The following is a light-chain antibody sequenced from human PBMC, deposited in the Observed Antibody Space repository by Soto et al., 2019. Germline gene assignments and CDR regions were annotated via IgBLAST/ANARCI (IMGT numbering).Light chain of an antibody. CDR3: SSFTSSGALYV. V-gene: IGLV2-14*03. J-gene: IGLJ1*01. CDR1: SSDIGGFNH. Sequence: QSALTQPASVSGSPGQSITISCTGTSSDIGGFNHVSWYLQHPGKAPQLMIYDVTNRPSGVSNRFSGSKSGNTASLAISGLQAEDEADYYCSSFTSSGALYVFGAGTKVTVL. CDR2: DVT.